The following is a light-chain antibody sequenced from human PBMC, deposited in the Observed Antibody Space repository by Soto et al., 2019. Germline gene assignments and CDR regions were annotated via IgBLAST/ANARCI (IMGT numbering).Light chain of an antibody. CDR1: HSVSSRY. V-gene: IGKV3-15*01. Sequence: EIVLTQSPGTLSLSPGERATLSCRASHSVSSRYLAWYQQRPGQAPRLLIYDTSTRATGIPARFSGSGSGTEFTLTISSLQSEDFAVYYCQQYSNWPPITFGQGTRLEIK. CDR2: DTS. J-gene: IGKJ5*01. CDR3: QQYSNWPPIT.